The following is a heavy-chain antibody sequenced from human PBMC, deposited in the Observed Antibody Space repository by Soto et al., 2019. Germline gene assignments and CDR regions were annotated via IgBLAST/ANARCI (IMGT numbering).Heavy chain of an antibody. CDR2: INPSGGST. D-gene: IGHD6-6*01. CDR1: GYTFTSYY. V-gene: IGHV1-46*01. J-gene: IGHJ6*02. CDR3: ARGIAARRAPYYYYGMGV. Sequence: ASVKVSCKASGYTFTSYYMHWVRQAPGQGLEWMGIINPSGGSTSYAQKFQGRVTMTRDTSTSTVYMELSSLRSEDTAVYYCARGIAARRAPYYYYGMGVCGQGTTVTVSS.